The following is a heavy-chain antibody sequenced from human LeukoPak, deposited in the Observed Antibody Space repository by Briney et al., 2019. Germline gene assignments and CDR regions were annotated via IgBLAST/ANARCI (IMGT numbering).Heavy chain of an antibody. D-gene: IGHD1-1*01. J-gene: IGHJ4*02. CDR3: ARTTGDY. V-gene: IGHV4-34*01. CDR2: INHSGST. CDR1: GGSISSYY. Sequence: SETLSLTCTVSGGSISSYYWSWIRQPPGKWLEWIGEINHSGSTNYNPSLKSRVTISVDTSKNQFSLKLSSVTAADTAVYYCARTTGDYWGQGTLVTVSS.